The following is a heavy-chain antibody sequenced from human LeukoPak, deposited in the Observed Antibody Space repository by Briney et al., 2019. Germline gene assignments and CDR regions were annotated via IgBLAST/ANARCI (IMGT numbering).Heavy chain of an antibody. CDR1: VFTLSSHG. Sequence: GGSLRLSCAAYVFTLSSHGVPWVRRAPGRGLEWVPFIRYDGNNKYYADFVKGRFTISRDNSKNTLYLQMNSLRAEATAVYYCAKDPPSSSGWYYMDVWGKGTTVTISS. V-gene: IGHV3-30*02. J-gene: IGHJ6*03. CDR2: IRYDGNNK. D-gene: IGHD6-19*01. CDR3: AKDPPSSSGWYYMDV.